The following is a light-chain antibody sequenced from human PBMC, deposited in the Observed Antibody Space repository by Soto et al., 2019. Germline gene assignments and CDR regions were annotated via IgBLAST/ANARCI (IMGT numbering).Light chain of an antibody. V-gene: IGLV4-69*01. J-gene: IGLJ2*01. CDR2: LNSDGSH. CDR1: SGHSNYA. Sequence: QSVLTQSPSASASPGASVKLTCTLSSGHSNYAIAWHQQQPEKGPRYLMKLNSDGSHSKGDGIPDRFSGSSSGAERYLTISSLQSEDEADYYCQTWGTGLYVVFGGGTQLTVL. CDR3: QTWGTGLYVV.